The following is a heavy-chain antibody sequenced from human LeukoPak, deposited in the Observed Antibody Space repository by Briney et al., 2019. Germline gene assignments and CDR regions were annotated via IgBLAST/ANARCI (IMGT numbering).Heavy chain of an antibody. CDR2: INPNSGGT. CDR3: ASDLGLFHHFDY. Sequence: ASVEVSCKASGYTFTGYYMHWVRQAPGQGLEWMGWINPNSGGTNYAQKFQGRVTMTRDTSISTAYMELSRLRSDDTAVYYCASDLGLFHHFDYWGQGTLVTVSS. J-gene: IGHJ4*02. V-gene: IGHV1-2*02. D-gene: IGHD3-10*02. CDR1: GYTFTGYY.